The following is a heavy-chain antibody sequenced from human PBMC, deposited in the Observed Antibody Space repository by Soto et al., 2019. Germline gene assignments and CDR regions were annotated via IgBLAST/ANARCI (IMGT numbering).Heavy chain of an antibody. D-gene: IGHD1-26*01. Sequence: QVQLVQSGAEVKKPGSSVKVFCKASGGTFSNYTISWVRQAPGQGLEWMGGLIPVFGTTDYEQKFQGRGTINADGSKNTAYVKLSSLKSAEPAVDYWARTSPHIVGRKPTGKQDCYGMEVWGQGTTVTVSS. CDR3: ARTSPHIVGRKPTGKQDCYGMEV. CDR2: LIPVFGTT. J-gene: IGHJ6*02. CDR1: GGTFSNYT. V-gene: IGHV1-69*01.